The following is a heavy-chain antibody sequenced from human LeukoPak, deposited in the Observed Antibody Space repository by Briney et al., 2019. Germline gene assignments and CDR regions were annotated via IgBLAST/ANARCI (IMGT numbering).Heavy chain of an antibody. V-gene: IGHV4-59*08. D-gene: IGHD4-23*01. CDR1: GGSISSYY. CDR3: ARAENYGGSDY. J-gene: IGHJ4*02. Sequence: SETLSLTCTVSGGSISSYYWSWIRQPPGKGLEWIGYIYYSGSTNYNPSLKSRVTISVDTSKNQFSLKLSSVTAADTAVYYCARAENYGGSDYWGQETLVTVSS. CDR2: IYYSGST.